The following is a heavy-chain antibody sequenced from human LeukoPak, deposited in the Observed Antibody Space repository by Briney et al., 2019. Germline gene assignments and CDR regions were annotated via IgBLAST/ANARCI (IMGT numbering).Heavy chain of an antibody. J-gene: IGHJ6*03. V-gene: IGHV1-46*01. CDR1: GYSFTSYW. D-gene: IGHD3-10*01. CDR2: INPSGGST. CDR3: ARGQVASHFGSHYYYYYYMDV. Sequence: GESLKISCKGSGYSFTSYWIGWVRQASGQGLEWMGIINPSGGSTSYAQKFQGRVTMTRDMSTSTVYMELSSLRSEDTAVYYCARGQVASHFGSHYYYYYYMDVWGKGTTVTVSS.